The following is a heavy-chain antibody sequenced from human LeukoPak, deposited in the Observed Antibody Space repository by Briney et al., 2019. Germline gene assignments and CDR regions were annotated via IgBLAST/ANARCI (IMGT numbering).Heavy chain of an antibody. Sequence: GGSLRLSCSASGFAFSSYAMHWVRQAPGKGLEYVSAISSNGGSTYYADSVKGRFTISRDNSKNTLYLQMSSLRAEDTAVYYCVKGYCSSTSCLIDYWGQGTLVTVSS. CDR2: ISSNGGST. CDR1: GFAFSSYA. CDR3: VKGYCSSTSCLIDY. V-gene: IGHV3-64D*06. J-gene: IGHJ4*02. D-gene: IGHD2-2*01.